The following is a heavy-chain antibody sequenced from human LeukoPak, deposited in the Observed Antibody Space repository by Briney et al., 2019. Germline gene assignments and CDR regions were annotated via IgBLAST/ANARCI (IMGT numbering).Heavy chain of an antibody. D-gene: IGHD7-27*01. V-gene: IGHV3-7*01. CDR3: ASGLGRDNYYYYMDV. CDR2: IKQDGSEK. CDR1: GFTFSSYW. Sequence: GGSLRLSCAASGFTFSSYWMSWVRQAPGKGLEWVANIKQDGSEKYYVDSVKGRFTIFRDNAKNSLYLQMNSLRAEDTAVYYCASGLGRDNYYYYMDVWGKGTTVTVSS. J-gene: IGHJ6*03.